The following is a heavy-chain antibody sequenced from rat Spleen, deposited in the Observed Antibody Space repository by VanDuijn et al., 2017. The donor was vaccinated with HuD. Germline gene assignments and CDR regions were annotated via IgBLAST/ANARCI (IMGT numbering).Heavy chain of an antibody. J-gene: IGHJ2*01. CDR2: IWGDGST. D-gene: IGHD1-7*01. Sequence: QVQLKESGPGLVQPSQTLSLTCTVSGFSLTSYNVHWVRQPTGKGLEWMGGIWGDGSTNYNSALKSRLSISRDTSKSQVFLKMNNLQTEDTAMYFCARPSYYGYPFWGQGVMVTVSS. CDR1: GFSLTSYN. CDR3: ARPSYYGYPF. V-gene: IGHV2-30*01.